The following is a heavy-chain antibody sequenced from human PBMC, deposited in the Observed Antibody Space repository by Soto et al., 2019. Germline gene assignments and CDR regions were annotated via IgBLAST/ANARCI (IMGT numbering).Heavy chain of an antibody. V-gene: IGHV4-59*01. J-gene: IGHJ6*02. Sequence: QVQLQESGPGLVKPSETLSLTCTVSGGSISSYYWSWIRQPPGKVLELIGYIYYSCSTNYNPSLKSRVTISVDQSKNQFSLKLRSVTAADTAVYYCARAGLSWFGDIVPYGMDVWGQGTTVNVSS. CDR2: IYYSCST. CDR3: ARAGLSWFGDIVPYGMDV. CDR1: GGSISSYY. D-gene: IGHD3-10*01.